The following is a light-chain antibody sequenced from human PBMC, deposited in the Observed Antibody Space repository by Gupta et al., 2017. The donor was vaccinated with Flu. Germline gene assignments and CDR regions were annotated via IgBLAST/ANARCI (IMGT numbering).Light chain of an antibody. J-gene: IGLJ2*01. CDR3: LLYMGSGTVV. Sequence: QTVVTQEPSLSVSPGGTVTLTSALNSGSVSTNYYPTWYQQTPGQAPRTLIHSTNTRSSGVPDRFSGSILGNKAALTITGAQGDDESDYYCLLYMGSGTVVFGGGTKLTVL. V-gene: IGLV8-61*01. CDR1: SGSVSTNYY. CDR2: STN.